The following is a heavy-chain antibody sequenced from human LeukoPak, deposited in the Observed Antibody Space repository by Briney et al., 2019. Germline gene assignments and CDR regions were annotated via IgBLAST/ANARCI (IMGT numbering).Heavy chain of an antibody. CDR3: ARGGKSWFDP. CDR2: IYYSGST. V-gene: IGHV4-59*01. D-gene: IGHD4-23*01. Sequence: PSETLSPTCTVSGGSISSYYWSWIRQPPGKGLEWIGYIYYSGSTNYNPSLQSRVTISVDTSKNQFSLNLSSVTAADTAVYYCARGGKSWFDPWGQGTLVTVSS. J-gene: IGHJ5*02. CDR1: GGSISSYY.